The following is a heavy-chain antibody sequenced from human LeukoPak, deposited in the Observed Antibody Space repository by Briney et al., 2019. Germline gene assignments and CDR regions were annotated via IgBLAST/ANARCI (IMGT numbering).Heavy chain of an antibody. D-gene: IGHD3-22*01. J-gene: IGHJ4*02. V-gene: IGHV3-13*01. CDR1: GFTFSSYD. CDR3: ARGSEYYYDSSRENY. CDR2: IGTAGDT. Sequence: GGSLRLSCAASGFTFSSYDMHWVRQATGKGLEWVSAIGTAGDTYYPGSVKGRFTISRDNSKNTLYLQMNSLRAEDTAVYYCARGSEYYYDSSRENYWGQGTLVTVSS.